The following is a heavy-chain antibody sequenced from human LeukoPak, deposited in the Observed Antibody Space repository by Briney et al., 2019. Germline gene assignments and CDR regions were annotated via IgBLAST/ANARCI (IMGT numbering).Heavy chain of an antibody. CDR1: GFTLSSYS. CDR3: ARGKGIEN. D-gene: IGHD2-15*01. CDR2: ISSRSSYI. V-gene: IGHV3-21*01. J-gene: IGHJ4*02. Sequence: PGGSLRLSCAASGFTLSSYSMNWVRQAPGKGLEWVSYISSRSSYIYYADSVKGRFTISRDNAKNSLYLQMNSLRAEDTAVYYCARGKGIENWGQGTLVTVSS.